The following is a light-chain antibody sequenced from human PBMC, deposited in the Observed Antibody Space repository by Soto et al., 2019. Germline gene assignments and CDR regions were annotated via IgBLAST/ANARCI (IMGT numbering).Light chain of an antibody. J-gene: IGKJ1*01. CDR2: GAS. CDR3: QQYVTSPWA. Sequence: EIVMTQSPATLSVSPGERATLSCRASQSISTILAWYQQRPGQAPRLLMYGASTRAAGIPARFSGSGSGTEFTLTISSLQSEDFAVYYCQQYVTSPWAFGQGTKVAIE. V-gene: IGKV3-15*01. CDR1: QSISTI.